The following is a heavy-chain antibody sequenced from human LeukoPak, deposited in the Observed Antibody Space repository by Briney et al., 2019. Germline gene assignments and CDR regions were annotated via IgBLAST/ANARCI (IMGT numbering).Heavy chain of an antibody. CDR2: FDPEDGET. CDR3: ATSHSSGYYYYFDY. CDR1: GYTLTELS. V-gene: IGHV1-24*01. Sequence: ASVKASCKVSGYTLTELSMHWVRQAPGKGLEWMGGFDPEDGETIYAQKFQGRVTMTEDTSTDTAYMELSSLRSEDTAVYYCATSHSSGYYYYFDYWGQGTLVTVSS. J-gene: IGHJ4*02. D-gene: IGHD3-22*01.